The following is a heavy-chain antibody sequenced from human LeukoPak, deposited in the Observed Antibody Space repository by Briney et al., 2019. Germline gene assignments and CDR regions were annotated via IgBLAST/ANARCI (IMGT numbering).Heavy chain of an antibody. V-gene: IGHV3-30*18. CDR2: ILYDGSKT. CDR3: AKPYDFWSGYFDY. J-gene: IGHJ4*02. D-gene: IGHD3-3*01. CDR1: GFTFSSYA. Sequence: GGSLRLSCAGSGFTFSSYAMHWVRQAPGKGLEWVAVILYDGSKTYYADSVKGRFTISRDNSKNTLYLQMNSLRAEDTAVYYCAKPYDFWSGYFDYWGQGTLVTVSS.